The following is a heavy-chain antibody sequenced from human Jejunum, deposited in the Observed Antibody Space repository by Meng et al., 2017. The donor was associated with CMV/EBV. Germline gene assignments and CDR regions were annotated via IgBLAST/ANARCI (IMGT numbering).Heavy chain of an antibody. CDR2: INTDGSTI. CDR3: ARAGSYRFDY. J-gene: IGHJ4*01. D-gene: IGHD3-10*01. V-gene: IGHV3-74*01. CDR1: GFTFSSYW. Sequence: EVELGEAGGGLVQPGGSLRLSCAASGFTFSSYWIHWVRQAPGKGLVWVSRINTDGSTINYADSVKGRFTISRDDAKNTLYLQMNSLTAEDTAVYYCARAGSYRFDYWGHGTLVTVSS.